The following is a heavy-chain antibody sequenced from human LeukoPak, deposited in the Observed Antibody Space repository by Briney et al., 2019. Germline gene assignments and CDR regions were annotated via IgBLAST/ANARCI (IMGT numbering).Heavy chain of an antibody. Sequence: ASVKLSCKASGYTFTSYDINWVRQATGQGLEWIGWMNPNGGNTGNAQKFQGRVTMTRNTSRSTAYMELSSLRSEDTAVYYCARGITGDYWGQGTLVTVSS. V-gene: IGHV1-8*02. J-gene: IGHJ4*02. D-gene: IGHD3-16*01. CDR2: MNPNGGNT. CDR3: ARGITGDY. CDR1: GYTFTSYD.